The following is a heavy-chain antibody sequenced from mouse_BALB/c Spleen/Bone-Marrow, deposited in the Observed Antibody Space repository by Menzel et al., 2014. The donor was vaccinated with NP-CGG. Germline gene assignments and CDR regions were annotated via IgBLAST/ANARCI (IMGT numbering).Heavy chain of an antibody. CDR2: ILPGSGST. Sequence: VQLQQSGTELMKPGASVKISCKATGYTFSSYWIDWVNQRPGHGLEWIGEILPGSGSTNYNEKFKGKATFTADTSSNTAYMQLSSLTSEDSAVYYCARRGHGFAWFAYWGQGTLVTVSA. V-gene: IGHV1-9*01. CDR1: GYTFSSYW. J-gene: IGHJ3*01. D-gene: IGHD1-2*01. CDR3: ARRGHGFAWFAY.